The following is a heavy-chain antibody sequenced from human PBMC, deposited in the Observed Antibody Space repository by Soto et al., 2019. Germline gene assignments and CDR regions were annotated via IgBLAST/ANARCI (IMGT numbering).Heavy chain of an antibody. CDR3: VRSGDNYNLLDY. D-gene: IGHD1-1*01. CDR2: SSNSGSFT. CDR1: GFTFSDHY. V-gene: IGHV3-11*06. J-gene: IGHJ4*02. Sequence: GGSLRLSCAASGFTFSDHYMSWIRQAPGRGLEWIGYSSNSGSFTRYADSVKGRFSISRDNAKNSLYLQINSLRGDDTAIYYCVRSGDNYNLLDYWGQGTPVTVSS.